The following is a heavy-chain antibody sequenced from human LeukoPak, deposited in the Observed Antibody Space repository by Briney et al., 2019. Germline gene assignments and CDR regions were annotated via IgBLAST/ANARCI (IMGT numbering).Heavy chain of an antibody. CDR3: ARLSGGSPYYYYYYYMDV. Sequence: GGSLRLSCAASGFTFSSYWMSWVRQAPGKGLEWVANIKQDGSEKYYVDSVKGRFTISRDNAKNSLYLQMNSLRAEDTAVYYCARLSGGSPYYYYYYYMDVWGKRTTVTISS. CDR2: IKQDGSEK. CDR1: GFTFSSYW. J-gene: IGHJ6*03. V-gene: IGHV3-7*01. D-gene: IGHD2-15*01.